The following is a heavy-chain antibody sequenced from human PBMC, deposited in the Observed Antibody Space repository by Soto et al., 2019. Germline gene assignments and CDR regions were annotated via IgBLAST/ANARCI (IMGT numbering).Heavy chain of an antibody. V-gene: IGHV1-69*13. CDR1: GGTFSSYA. Sequence: GASVKVSCKASGGTFSSYAISWVRQAPGQGLEWMGGIIPIFGTANYAQKFQGRVTITADESTSTAYMELSSLRSEDTAVYYCAREWAPRITIFGVPPPQAPYGMDVWGQGTTVTVSS. CDR3: AREWAPRITIFGVPPPQAPYGMDV. D-gene: IGHD3-3*01. J-gene: IGHJ6*02. CDR2: IIPIFGTA.